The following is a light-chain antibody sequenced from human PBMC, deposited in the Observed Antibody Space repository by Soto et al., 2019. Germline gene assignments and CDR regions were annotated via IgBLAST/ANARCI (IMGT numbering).Light chain of an antibody. CDR1: QRVGSSY. CDR3: QHFRA. V-gene: IGKV3-20*01. Sequence: TVLSQSPCTVSLSPGERATLSCRASQRVGSSYLAWYQHKPDQAPRLLIYGASGRATGVPDRFVGRGSGTDFSLTINRLEPEDFVLYYCQHFRAFGQGTRLEIK. J-gene: IGKJ5*01. CDR2: GAS.